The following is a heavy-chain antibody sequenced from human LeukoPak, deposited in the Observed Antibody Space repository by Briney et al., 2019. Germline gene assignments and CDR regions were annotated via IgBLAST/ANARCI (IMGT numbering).Heavy chain of an antibody. V-gene: IGHV3-21*01. D-gene: IGHD3-9*01. CDR2: ISSSGSYI. Sequence: GGSLGLSCAASGFTFSSYSMNWVRQAPGKGLEWVSSISSSGSYIYYADSVKGRFTISRDNAKNSMYLQMNSLRAEDTAVYYCARGALYDDILTGFDYWGQGTLVTVSP. J-gene: IGHJ4*02. CDR1: GFTFSSYS. CDR3: ARGALYDDILTGFDY.